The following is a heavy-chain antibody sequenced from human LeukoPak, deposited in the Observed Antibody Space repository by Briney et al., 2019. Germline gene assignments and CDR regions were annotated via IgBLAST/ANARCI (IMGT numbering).Heavy chain of an antibody. J-gene: IGHJ4*02. CDR1: GFTVTSNH. CDR2: IYTGNST. V-gene: IGHV3-53*01. Sequence: PGGSLRLSCAASGFTVTSNHMIWVRQAPRKGLEWVSVIYTGNSTYYADSVRGRVTISRDNSKNTLYLQMNSLRADDSAVYFCARGVPLQFGGQGTPVTVSS. D-gene: IGHD3-16*01. CDR3: ARGVPLQF.